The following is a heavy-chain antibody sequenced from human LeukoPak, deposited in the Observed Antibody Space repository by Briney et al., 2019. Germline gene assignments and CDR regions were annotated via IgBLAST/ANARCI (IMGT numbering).Heavy chain of an antibody. V-gene: IGHV3-73*01. J-gene: IGHJ5*02. CDR2: LRTKANRYAT. D-gene: IGHD6-13*01. Sequence: GGSLKLSCAAAGFNFSDSAMHWGGQPSGKGLEGVGRLRTKANRYATESAASVEGRFTISRDDSHHPEYLHMSTLKTENTAVYYCTAAAGLDFVGFDPWGQGTLVTVSS. CDR1: GFNFSDSA. CDR3: TAAAGLDFVGFDP.